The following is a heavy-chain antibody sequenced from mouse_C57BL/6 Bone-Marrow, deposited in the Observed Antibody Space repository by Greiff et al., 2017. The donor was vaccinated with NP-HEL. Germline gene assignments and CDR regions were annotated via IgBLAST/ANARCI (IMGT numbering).Heavy chain of an antibody. D-gene: IGHD3-2*02. Sequence: EVMLVESGGDLVKPGGSLKLSCAASGFTFSSYGMSWVRQTPDKRLEWVATISSGGSYTYYPESVKGRFTISRDNAKNTLYLRLSSLKSEDTAMYYCARRGDSSGYDWFAYWGQGTLVTVSA. J-gene: IGHJ3*01. CDR1: GFTFSSYG. V-gene: IGHV5-6*02. CDR3: ARRGDSSGYDWFAY. CDR2: ISSGGSYT.